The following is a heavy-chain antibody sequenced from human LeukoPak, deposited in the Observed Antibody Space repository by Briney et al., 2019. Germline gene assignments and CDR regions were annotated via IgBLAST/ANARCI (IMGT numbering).Heavy chain of an antibody. Sequence: GGSLRLSCAASGFTFSSYGMHWVRQAPGKGLDWVAFIHHDGSNKYYADSVRGRFTISRDNSKNTLYLQMNSLRAEDTAVYYCAKGRRVVVAAFDYWGQGTLVTVSS. CDR1: GFTFSSYG. D-gene: IGHD2-15*01. CDR2: IHHDGSNK. J-gene: IGHJ4*02. CDR3: AKGRRVVVAAFDY. V-gene: IGHV3-30*02.